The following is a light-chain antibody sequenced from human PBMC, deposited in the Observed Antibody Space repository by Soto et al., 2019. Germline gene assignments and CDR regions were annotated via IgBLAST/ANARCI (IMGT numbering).Light chain of an antibody. V-gene: IGKV3-20*01. CDR2: GAF. CDR1: QYISTK. J-gene: IGKJ1*01. CDR3: QQYGDSPWT. Sequence: VLTQSPDSLSLSPGERATLSCRASQYISTKLAWYQQKPGQAPRLLFSGAFNRATDTPDRFSGSGSGTDFTLIISGVEAEDFALYYCQQYGDSPWTFGQGTKVAIK.